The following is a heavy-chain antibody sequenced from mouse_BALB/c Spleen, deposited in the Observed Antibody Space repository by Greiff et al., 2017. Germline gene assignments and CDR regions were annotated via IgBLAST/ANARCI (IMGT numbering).Heavy chain of an antibody. V-gene: IGHV1-55*01. CDR1: GYNFTSYW. J-gene: IGHJ2*01. D-gene: IGHD2-4*01. CDR2: IYPGSGST. Sequence: QVQLQQPGAELVKPGTSVKLSCKASGYNFTSYWINWVKLRPGQGLEWIGDIYPGSGSTNYNEKFKSKATLTVDTSSSTAYMQLSSLASEDSALYYCARLDYHYFDYWGQGTTLTVSS. CDR3: ARLDYHYFDY.